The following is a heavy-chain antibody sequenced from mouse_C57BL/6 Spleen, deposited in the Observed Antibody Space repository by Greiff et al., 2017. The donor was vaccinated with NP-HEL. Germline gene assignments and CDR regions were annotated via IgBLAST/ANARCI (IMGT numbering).Heavy chain of an antibody. CDR2: IDPENGDT. J-gene: IGHJ3*01. CDR1: GFNIKDDY. V-gene: IGHV14-4*01. CDR3: TTLHYYGSSSWFAY. Sequence: EVQLQESGAELVRPGASVKLSCTASGFNIKDDYMHWVKQRPEQGLEWIGWIDPENGDTEYASKFQGKATITADTSSNTAYLQLSSLTSEDTAVYYCTTLHYYGSSSWFAYWGQGTLVTVSA. D-gene: IGHD1-1*01.